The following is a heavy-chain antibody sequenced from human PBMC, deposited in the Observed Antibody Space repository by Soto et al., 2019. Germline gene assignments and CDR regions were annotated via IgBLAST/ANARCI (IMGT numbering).Heavy chain of an antibody. Sequence: RLSCAASGFTFSSYAMSWVRQAPGKGLEWVSAISGSGGSTYYADSVKGRFTISRDNSKNTLYLQMNSLRAEDTAVYYCAKNPLGYCSGGSCYGIWGQGTMVTVSS. CDR3: AKNPLGYCSGGSCYGI. CDR2: ISGSGGST. CDR1: GFTFSSYA. V-gene: IGHV3-23*01. D-gene: IGHD2-15*01. J-gene: IGHJ3*02.